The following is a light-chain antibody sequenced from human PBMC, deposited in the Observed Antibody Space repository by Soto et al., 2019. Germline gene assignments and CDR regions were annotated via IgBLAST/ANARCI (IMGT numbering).Light chain of an antibody. Sequence: QSVLTQPASVSGSPGQSITISCTGTSSDIGTYNLVSWYQHDPGKAPKLMIYEGIKRPSGVSNRFSGSKSGNTAFLTISGLQAEDEADYYCCSYAGSGTDNYVFGSGTKVTVL. CDR1: SSDIGTYNL. CDR2: EGI. CDR3: CSYAGSGTDNYV. V-gene: IGLV2-23*01. J-gene: IGLJ1*01.